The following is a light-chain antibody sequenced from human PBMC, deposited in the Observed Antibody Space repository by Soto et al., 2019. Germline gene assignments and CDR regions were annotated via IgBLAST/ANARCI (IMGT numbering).Light chain of an antibody. CDR2: GAS. J-gene: IGKJ1*01. Sequence: TVLTQSPGTLSLSPGERAALSCRASQSVSSDWLAWYQQKPGQPPRLLIYGASNRATGIPDRFSGSGSGTDFTLTISRLEPEDFGFYFWQDYHGSPSTFGQGTMVEIK. CDR3: QDYHGSPST. CDR1: QSVSSDW. V-gene: IGKV3-20*01.